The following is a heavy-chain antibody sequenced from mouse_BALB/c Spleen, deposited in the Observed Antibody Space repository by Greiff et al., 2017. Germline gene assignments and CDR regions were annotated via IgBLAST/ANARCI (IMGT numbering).Heavy chain of an antibody. V-gene: IGHV1-14*01. D-gene: IGHD3-1*01. J-gene: IGHJ3*01. CDR1: GYTFTSYV. CDR2: INPYNDGT. Sequence: VQLQQSGPELVKPGASVKMSCKASGYTFTSYVMHWVKQKPGQGLEWIGYINPYNDGTKYNEKFKGKATLTSDKSSSTAYMELSSLTSEDSAVYYCARQLGLPWFAYWGQGTLVTVSA. CDR3: ARQLGLPWFAY.